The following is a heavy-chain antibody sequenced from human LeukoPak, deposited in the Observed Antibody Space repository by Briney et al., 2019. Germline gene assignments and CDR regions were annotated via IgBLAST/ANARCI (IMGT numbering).Heavy chain of an antibody. CDR3: AKDQSLDGGNVRGYFDP. D-gene: IGHD4-23*01. V-gene: IGHV3-30*02. J-gene: IGHJ5*02. Sequence: PGGSLRLSCAASGFTFSSYGMHWVRQAPGKGLEWVAFIRYDGSNKYYADSVKGRFTISRDNSKSTVYLEMNSLRAEDTAVYYCAKDQSLDGGNVRGYFDPWGQGTLVTVSS. CDR1: GFTFSSYG. CDR2: IRYDGSNK.